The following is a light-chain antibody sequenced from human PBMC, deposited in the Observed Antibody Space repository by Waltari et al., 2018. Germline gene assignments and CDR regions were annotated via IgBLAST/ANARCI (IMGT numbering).Light chain of an antibody. CDR1: QDIGNW. J-gene: IGKJ4*01. Sequence: DIQMTQSPSSLSSSVGDRINITCRASQDIGNWVASYHQKTGTAPKLLIYAASRLQRGVPARFSGSGFWTDFTLTIVSLQPEDFATYFCQQANTFPPGVTFGGGTKVEI. CDR2: AAS. V-gene: IGKV1-12*01. CDR3: QQANTFPPGVT.